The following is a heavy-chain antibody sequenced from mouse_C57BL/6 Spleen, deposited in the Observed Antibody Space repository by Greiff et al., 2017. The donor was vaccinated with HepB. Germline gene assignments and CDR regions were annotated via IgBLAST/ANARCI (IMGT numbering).Heavy chain of an antibody. CDR2: ISDGGSYT. D-gene: IGHD1-1*01. CDR3: ARDGSSSLYFDV. Sequence: EVKLMESGGGLVKPGGSLKLSCAASGFTFSSYAMSWVRQTPEKRLEWVATISDGGSYTYYPDNVKGRFTISRDNAKNNLYLQMSHLKSEDTAMYYCARDGSSSLYFDVWGTGTTVTVSS. J-gene: IGHJ1*03. CDR1: GFTFSSYA. V-gene: IGHV5-4*01.